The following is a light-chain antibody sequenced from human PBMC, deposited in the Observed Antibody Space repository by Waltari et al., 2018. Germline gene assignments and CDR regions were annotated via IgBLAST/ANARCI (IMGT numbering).Light chain of an antibody. CDR2: KDS. CDR1: VLPKEY. Sequence: TQTPSVSVSPGQTARITCSGNVLPKEYAYWYQQKPGQAPLLVIYKDSERPSEIPERFSGSSSGTTATLTISGVLPEDEADYYCQSTDNSATYVVFGGGTKLTVL. CDR3: QSTDNSATYVV. V-gene: IGLV3-25*03. J-gene: IGLJ3*02.